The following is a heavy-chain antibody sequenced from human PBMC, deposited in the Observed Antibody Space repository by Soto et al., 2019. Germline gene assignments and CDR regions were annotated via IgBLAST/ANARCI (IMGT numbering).Heavy chain of an antibody. V-gene: IGHV4-39*01. CDR1: GYSVSSSDYY. Sequence: SETLSLTCSVSGYSVSSSDYYWAWIRQPPGKGLEWIGSMLYSGLTYYNPSLKSRVTLSVDTSKDQFSVRLNSVTASDTAVYYCAPLSVSLSGPYGIHVWGQGTTVTVSS. CDR2: MLYSGLT. J-gene: IGHJ6*02. D-gene: IGHD2-15*01. CDR3: APLSVSLSGPYGIHV.